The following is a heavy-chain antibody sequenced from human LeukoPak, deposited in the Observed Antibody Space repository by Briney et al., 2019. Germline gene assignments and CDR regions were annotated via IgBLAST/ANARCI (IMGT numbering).Heavy chain of an antibody. CDR2: IGAAGDT. CDR3: ARGSHIGFDP. V-gene: IGHV3-13*04. Sequence: GGSLRLSCAASGFTFSSYDMHWVRQPTGKGLEWVSGIGAAGDTYYAGSVKGRFTISRENAKNSSYLQMNSLGAGDTAVYYCARGSHIGFDPWGQGTLVTVSS. CDR1: GFTFSSYD. J-gene: IGHJ5*02.